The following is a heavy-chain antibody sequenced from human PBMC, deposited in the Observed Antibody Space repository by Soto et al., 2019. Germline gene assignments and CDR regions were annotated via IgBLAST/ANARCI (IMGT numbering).Heavy chain of an antibody. D-gene: IGHD3-22*01. CDR1: GFTFSSYW. CDR2: IGGDGSST. J-gene: IGHJ4*02. V-gene: IGHV3-74*01. CDR3: TRPRYDGSGTPFDH. Sequence: EVQLVESGGGLVQPGGSLRLSCAASGFTFSSYWMHWVRQAPGKGLVWVSRIGGDGSSTTYADSVKGRFIISRDNAKNTLYLKMNSLRVEDTAVYYCTRPRYDGSGTPFDHWGQVTLVTVAS.